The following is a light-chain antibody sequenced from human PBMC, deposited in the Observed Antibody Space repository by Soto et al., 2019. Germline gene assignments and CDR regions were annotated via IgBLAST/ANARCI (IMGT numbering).Light chain of an antibody. CDR3: QHRMNWPLT. Sequence: EIVLTQSPATLSLSPGERSTLSCRASQSVSSYLAWYQQKPGQAPRLLIYDASNRATGIPARFSGSGSGTDFTLTINSLEPEDFAVYYCQHRMNWPLTFGQGTRLEIK. CDR1: QSVSSY. J-gene: IGKJ5*01. CDR2: DAS. V-gene: IGKV3-11*01.